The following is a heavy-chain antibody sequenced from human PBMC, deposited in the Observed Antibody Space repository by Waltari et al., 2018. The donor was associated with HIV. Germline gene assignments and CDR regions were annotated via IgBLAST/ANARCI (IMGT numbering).Heavy chain of an antibody. J-gene: IGHJ3*02. CDR2: IAVSSAYT. V-gene: IGHV3-11*05. CDR1: GFTFSDYY. CDR3: ARVARGLRQGTFDI. D-gene: IGHD4-17*01. Sequence: QVHLVESGGDLVKPGWSLRLSCVASGFTFSDYYMTWIRQAPGKRLEGVSYIAVSSAYTNYGDSVKGRFTMSRDDAKKSLFLQMNSLRPEDTAVYYCARVARGLRQGTFDIWGQGTMVTVSS.